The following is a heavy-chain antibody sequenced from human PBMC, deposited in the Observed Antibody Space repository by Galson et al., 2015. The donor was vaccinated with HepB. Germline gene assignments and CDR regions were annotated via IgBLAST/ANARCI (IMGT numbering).Heavy chain of an antibody. J-gene: IGHJ4*02. Sequence: SVKVSCRASGYTFTSYSISWVRQAPGQGPEWMAWISAYNGHTNYAQKFQGRVTVTTDTSTSTVYMELRSLRADDTAVYYCGRGGYGGYAHDYWGQGTLVTVSS. CDR2: ISAYNGHT. D-gene: IGHD5-12*01. CDR1: GYTFTSYS. CDR3: GRGGYGGYAHDY. V-gene: IGHV1-18*04.